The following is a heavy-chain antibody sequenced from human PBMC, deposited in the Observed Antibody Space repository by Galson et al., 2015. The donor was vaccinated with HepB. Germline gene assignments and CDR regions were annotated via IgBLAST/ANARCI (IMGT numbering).Heavy chain of an antibody. V-gene: IGHV3-21*01. D-gene: IGHD2-2*01. J-gene: IGHJ6*02. CDR3: ARDWGRNIVVVPAAPLRYYGMDV. CDR2: ISSSSSYI. CDR1: GFTFSSYS. Sequence: SLRLSCAASGFTFSSYSMNWVRQAPGKGLEWVSSISSSSSYIYYADSVKGRFTISRDNAKNSLYLQMNSLRAEDTAVYYCARDWGRNIVVVPAAPLRYYGMDVWGQGTTVTVSS.